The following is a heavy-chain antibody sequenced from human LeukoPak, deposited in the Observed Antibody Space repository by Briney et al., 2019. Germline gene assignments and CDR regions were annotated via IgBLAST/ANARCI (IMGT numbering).Heavy chain of an antibody. D-gene: IGHD3-10*01. V-gene: IGHV3-30*01. Sequence: HPGGSLRLSCVAAGFTFSNYAMHWVRQAPGKGGEWVSLISSGVTYKYYADPVKGRFTISRDNSKNTLYLQLNSLRAEDTDVYYCARDSTYYYDSGSSGPHYFGNWGQGTLVTVSS. CDR3: ARDSTYYYDSGSSGPHYFGN. CDR1: GFTFSNYA. J-gene: IGHJ4*02. CDR2: ISSGVTYK.